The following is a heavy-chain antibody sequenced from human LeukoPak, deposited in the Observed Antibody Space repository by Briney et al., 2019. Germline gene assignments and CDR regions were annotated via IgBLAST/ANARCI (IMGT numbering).Heavy chain of an antibody. J-gene: IGHJ4*02. V-gene: IGHV4-59*01. CDR2: VSYIGST. CDR1: GGSISSFY. D-gene: IGHD6-19*01. CDR3: ARRALAVAGHDY. Sequence: SETLSLTCSVSGGSISSFYWSWIRQPPGKGLEWIGYVSYIGSTSYNPSLKSRVTISVDTSKNQFSLKLSSVTAADTAVYYCARRALAVAGHDYWGQGTLVTVSS.